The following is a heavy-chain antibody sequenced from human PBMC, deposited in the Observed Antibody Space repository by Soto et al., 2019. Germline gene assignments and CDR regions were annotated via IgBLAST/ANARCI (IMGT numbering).Heavy chain of an antibody. J-gene: IGHJ4*02. Sequence: QVQLVQSGAEVKKPGASVKVSCKASGYTFTSYAMHWVRQAPGQRLEWMGWINAGNGNTKYSQKFQGRVTITRDTSASTAYMELSSLRSEDTAVYYCARGYCSSTSCYAGSFDYWGQGTLVTVSS. CDR2: INAGNGNT. CDR3: ARGYCSSTSCYAGSFDY. D-gene: IGHD2-2*01. CDR1: GYTFTSYA. V-gene: IGHV1-3*01.